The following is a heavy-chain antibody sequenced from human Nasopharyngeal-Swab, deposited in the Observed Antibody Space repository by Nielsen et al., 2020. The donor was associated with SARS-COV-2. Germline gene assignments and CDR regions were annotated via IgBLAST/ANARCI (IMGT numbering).Heavy chain of an antibody. J-gene: IGHJ4*02. CDR3: VRTLLWFGEALPDY. Sequence: LKISCAASGFTFSSYEMNWVRQAPGKGLEWVSYISGGGSSIYYADSVKGRFTISRDNAKNSLYLQMNSLRAEDTAVYYCVRTLLWFGEALPDYWGQGTLVTVSS. V-gene: IGHV3-48*03. D-gene: IGHD3-10*01. CDR1: GFTFSSYE. CDR2: ISGGGSSI.